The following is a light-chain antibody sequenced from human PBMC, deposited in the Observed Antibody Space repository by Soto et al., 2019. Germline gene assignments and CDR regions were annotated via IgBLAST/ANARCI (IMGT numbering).Light chain of an antibody. V-gene: IGKV3-20*01. CDR3: QHYGSSPHT. CDR1: QSISNTY. J-gene: IGKJ2*01. CDR2: GAS. Sequence: EIVLTQSPGTLSLSPWERATLSCRASQSISNTYLALYQQKPGQAPRLLIYGASNRATGIPDRFSGSGSGTDFTLTISRLEPEDFAVYYCQHYGSSPHTFGQGTKLEIK.